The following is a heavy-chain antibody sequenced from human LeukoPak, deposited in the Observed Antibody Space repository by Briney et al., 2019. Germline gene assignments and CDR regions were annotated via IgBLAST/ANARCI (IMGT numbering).Heavy chain of an antibody. J-gene: IGHJ4*02. CDR3: TTATVTTEEFDYY. D-gene: IGHD4-17*01. CDR1: GFTFSNAW. Sequence: GGSLRLSCTASGFTFSNAWMSWVRQAPGKGLEWVGRIKSKTDGGTTDYAAPVKGRFTISRDDSKNTLYLQMNSLETEDTAVYYCTTATVTTEEFDYYWGQGTLVTVPS. V-gene: IGHV3-15*01. CDR2: IKSKTDGGTT.